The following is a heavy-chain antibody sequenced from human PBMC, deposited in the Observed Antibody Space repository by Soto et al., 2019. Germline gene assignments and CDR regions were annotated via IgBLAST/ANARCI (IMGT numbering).Heavy chain of an antibody. CDR2: IIPNFGTT. Sequence: QVQLVQSGAEVKKPGSSVKVSCKASGGTFSNYGIAWVRQAPGQGPEWMGGIIPNFGTTNYAQKFQGRVTITADESTSTVYMELRSLRSDDTAIYYCARDRALRGFDYWGQGTLVTVSS. J-gene: IGHJ4*02. CDR3: ARDRALRGFDY. CDR1: GGTFSNYG. V-gene: IGHV1-69*01. D-gene: IGHD3-10*01.